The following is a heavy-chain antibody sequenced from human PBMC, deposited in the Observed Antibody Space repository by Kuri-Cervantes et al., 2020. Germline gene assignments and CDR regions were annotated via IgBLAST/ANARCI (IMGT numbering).Heavy chain of an antibody. CDR2: ISGSGGST. V-gene: IGHV3-23*01. J-gene: IGHJ4*02. CDR3: AKEGYDYYFDY. CDR1: GFTFSSYA. D-gene: IGHD5-12*01. Sequence: GESLKISCAASGFTFSSYAMSWVRQAPGKGLEWVSAISGSGGSTYYADSVKGRFTISRDNSKNTLYLQMNSLRAEDTAVYYCAKEGYDYYFDYWGRGTLVTVSS.